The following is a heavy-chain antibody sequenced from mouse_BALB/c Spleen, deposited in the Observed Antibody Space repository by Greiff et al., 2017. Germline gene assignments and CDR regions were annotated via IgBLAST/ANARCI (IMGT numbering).Heavy chain of an antibody. Sequence: DVMLVESGGGLVQPGGSLKLSCAASGFTLSSYGMSWVRQTPDKRLELVATINSNGGSTYYPDSVKGRFTISRDNAKNTLYLQMSSLKSEDTAMYYCARDLAGTDYWGQGTTLTGSS. CDR1: GFTLSSYG. V-gene: IGHV5-6-3*01. D-gene: IGHD4-1*01. J-gene: IGHJ2*01. CDR3: ARDLAGTDY. CDR2: INSNGGST.